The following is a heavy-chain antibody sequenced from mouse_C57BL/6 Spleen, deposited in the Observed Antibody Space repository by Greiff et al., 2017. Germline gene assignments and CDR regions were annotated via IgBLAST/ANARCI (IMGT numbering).Heavy chain of an antibody. CDR2: IGPSDSET. Sequence: QVQLQQPGAELVRPGSSVKLSCKASGYTFTSYWMHWVKQRPIQGLEWIGNIGPSDSETHYNQKFKDKATLTVDKSSNTAYMQLSSLTSVDSAVYYCARCNDYLYCYAMGYWGQGTSVT. CDR1: GYTFTSYW. V-gene: IGHV1-52*01. CDR3: ARCNDYLYCYAMGY. J-gene: IGHJ4*01. D-gene: IGHD2-4*01.